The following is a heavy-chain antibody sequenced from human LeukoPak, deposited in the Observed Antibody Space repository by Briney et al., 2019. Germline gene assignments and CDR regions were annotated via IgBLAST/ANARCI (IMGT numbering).Heavy chain of an antibody. V-gene: IGHV4-34*01. Sequence: PSETLSLTCAVYGGSFSGYYWSWIRQPLGKGLEWIGEINHSGSTNYNPSLKSRVTISVDTSKNQFSLKLSSVTAADTAVYYCARGPEYDFWSGSNWFDPWGQGTLVTVSS. CDR1: GGSFSGYY. CDR3: ARGPEYDFWSGSNWFDP. D-gene: IGHD3-3*01. J-gene: IGHJ5*02. CDR2: INHSGST.